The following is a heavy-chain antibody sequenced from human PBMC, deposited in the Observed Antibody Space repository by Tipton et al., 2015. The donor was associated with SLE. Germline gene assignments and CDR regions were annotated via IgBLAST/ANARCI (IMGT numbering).Heavy chain of an antibody. V-gene: IGHV4-59*01. J-gene: IGHJ4*02. CDR3: ARGWDC. Sequence: TLSLTCTVSGGSISSYYWSWIRQPPGKGLEWIGYIYYSGSTNYNPSLKSRVTISVDTSKNQFSLKLSSVTAADTAVYYCARGWDCWGQGTLATVSS. CDR1: GGSISSYY. CDR2: IYYSGST. D-gene: IGHD5-24*01.